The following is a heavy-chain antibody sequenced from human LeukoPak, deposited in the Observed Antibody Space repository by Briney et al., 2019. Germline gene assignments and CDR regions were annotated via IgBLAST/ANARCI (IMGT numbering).Heavy chain of an antibody. CDR3: AKTSYGSGSYYPDY. D-gene: IGHD3-10*01. V-gene: IGHV3-23*01. Sequence: GGSLRLSCAVAGFTFSSYAMSWVRQAPGKGLEWVSTISGSGGSTYYADSVKGRFAISRDNSKNTLYLQMNSLRAEDTAVYYCAKTSYGSGSYYPDYWGQGTLVTVSS. CDR1: GFTFSSYA. J-gene: IGHJ4*02. CDR2: ISGSGGST.